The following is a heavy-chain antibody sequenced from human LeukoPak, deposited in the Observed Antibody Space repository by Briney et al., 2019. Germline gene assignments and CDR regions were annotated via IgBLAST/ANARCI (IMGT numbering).Heavy chain of an antibody. J-gene: IGHJ5*02. CDR2: ISWNSGSI. V-gene: IGHV3-9*01. Sequence: PGGSLRLSCAASGFTFDDYAMHWVRQAPGKGLEWVSGISWNSGSIGYADSVKGRFTISRDNAKNSLYLQMNSLRAEDTALYYCAKLVGVNYGSGTVGGWFDPWGQGTLVTVSS. D-gene: IGHD3-10*01. CDR1: GFTFDDYA. CDR3: AKLVGVNYGSGTVGGWFDP.